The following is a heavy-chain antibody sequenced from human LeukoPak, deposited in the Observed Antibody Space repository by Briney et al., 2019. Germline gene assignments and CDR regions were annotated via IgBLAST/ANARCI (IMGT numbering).Heavy chain of an antibody. V-gene: IGHV4-39*07. CDR1: GGSISSSSYY. Sequence: SETLSLTCTVSGGSISSSSYYWGWVRQPPGKGLEWLGSIYYSGSTYYNPSLKSRVTISVDTSKNQFSLKLSSVTAADTAVYYCARVDHGDLHFDYWGQGTLVTVSS. CDR2: IYYSGST. J-gene: IGHJ4*02. D-gene: IGHD4-17*01. CDR3: ARVDHGDLHFDY.